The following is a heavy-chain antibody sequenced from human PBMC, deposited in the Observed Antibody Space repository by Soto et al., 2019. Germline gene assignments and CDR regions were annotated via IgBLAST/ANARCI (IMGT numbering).Heavy chain of an antibody. CDR3: ARGDFPFTVDY. Sequence: GGSLRLSCAASGFTFSSYAMHWVRQAPGKGLEYVSAISSNGGSTYYANSVKGRFTISRDNSKNTLYLQMGSLRAEDMAVYYCARGDFPFTVDYWGQGTLVTVSS. D-gene: IGHD3-16*01. CDR2: ISSNGGST. J-gene: IGHJ4*02. CDR1: GFTFSSYA. V-gene: IGHV3-64*01.